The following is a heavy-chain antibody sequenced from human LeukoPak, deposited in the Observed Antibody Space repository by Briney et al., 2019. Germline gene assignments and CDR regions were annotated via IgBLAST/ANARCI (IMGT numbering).Heavy chain of an antibody. D-gene: IGHD2-21*02. CDR3: ARDPRYCGGDCWSTRHYYGMDV. J-gene: IGHJ6*02. CDR1: GGTFSSYA. V-gene: IGHV1-69*04. CDR2: IIPILGIA. Sequence: SVKVSCKASGGTFSSYAISWVRQAPGQGLEWMGRIIPILGIANYAQKFQGRVTITADKSTSTAYMELSSLRSEDTAVYYCARDPRYCGGDCWSTRHYYGMDVWGQGTTVTVSS.